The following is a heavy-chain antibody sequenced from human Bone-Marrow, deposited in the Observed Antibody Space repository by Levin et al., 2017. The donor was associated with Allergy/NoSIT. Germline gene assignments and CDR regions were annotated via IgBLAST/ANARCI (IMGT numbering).Heavy chain of an antibody. Sequence: GESLKISCAASGFTFSSYWMHWVRQAPGKGLVWVSRINSDGSSTSYADSVKGRFTISRDNAKNTLYLQMNSLRAEDTAVYYCARGFLETRGTRGFRWELLIDNWFDPWGQGTLVTVSS. D-gene: IGHD1-26*01. CDR1: GFTFSSYW. J-gene: IGHJ5*02. CDR2: INSDGSST. CDR3: ARGFLETRGTRGFRWELLIDNWFDP. V-gene: IGHV3-74*01.